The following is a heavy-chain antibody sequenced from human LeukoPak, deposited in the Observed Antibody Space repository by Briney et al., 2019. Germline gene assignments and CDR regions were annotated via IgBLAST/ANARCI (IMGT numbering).Heavy chain of an antibody. Sequence: KPSETLSLTCAVSGYSISSGYYWGWIRQPPGKGLEWIGSIYHSGSTYYNPSLKSRVTISVDTSKNRFSLKLSSVTAADTAVYYCARLYYGGITYYYYYMDVWGKGTTVTVSS. D-gene: IGHD4-23*01. CDR3: ARLYYGGITYYYYYMDV. V-gene: IGHV4-38-2*01. J-gene: IGHJ6*03. CDR2: IYHSGST. CDR1: GYSISSGYY.